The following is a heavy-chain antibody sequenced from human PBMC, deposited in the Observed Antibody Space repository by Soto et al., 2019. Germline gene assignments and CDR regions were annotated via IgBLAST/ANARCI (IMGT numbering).Heavy chain of an antibody. CDR1: GFTFSSYG. Sequence: PGGSLRLSCAASGFTFSSYGMHWVRQAPGKGLEWVAVIWYDGSNKYYADSVKGRFTISRDNSKNTLYLQMNSLRAEDTAVYYCARGWDYYDSSGYYSGLYDAFDIWGQGTMVTVSS. CDR2: IWYDGSNK. D-gene: IGHD3-22*01. J-gene: IGHJ3*02. CDR3: ARGWDYYDSSGYYSGLYDAFDI. V-gene: IGHV3-33*01.